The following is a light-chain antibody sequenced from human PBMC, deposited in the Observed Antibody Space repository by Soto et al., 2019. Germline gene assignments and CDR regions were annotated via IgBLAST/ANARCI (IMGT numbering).Light chain of an antibody. V-gene: IGKV1-5*01. CDR2: DAS. Sequence: DIQMTQSPSTLSESVGERATITCRASQSISSRLAWYQQKPGKAPKLLIYDASNLESGGPSRFSGSGSGTDFTLTISSLQPDDFATYYCQQCNTFASYTFGQGTKLEIK. CDR3: QQCNTFASYT. J-gene: IGKJ2*01. CDR1: QSISSR.